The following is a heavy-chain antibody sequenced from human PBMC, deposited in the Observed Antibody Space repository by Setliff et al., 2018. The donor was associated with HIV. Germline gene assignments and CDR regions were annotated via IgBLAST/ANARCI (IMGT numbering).Heavy chain of an antibody. CDR2: ISSDSSHI. Sequence: PGGSLRLSCAASGFTFNTFLMNWVRQAPGKGLEWVASISSDSSHIYYADPLQGRITISRDNARNSLFLQMNAVRVDDTALYFCARDHANGYSFTFDTWGQGTLVTVSS. D-gene: IGHD5-12*01. V-gene: IGHV3-21*01. CDR1: GFTFNTFL. J-gene: IGHJ4*02. CDR3: ARDHANGYSFTFDT.